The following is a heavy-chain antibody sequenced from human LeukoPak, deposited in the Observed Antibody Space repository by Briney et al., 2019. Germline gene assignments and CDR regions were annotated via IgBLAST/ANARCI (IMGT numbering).Heavy chain of an antibody. D-gene: IGHD6-19*01. CDR2: ISGSGGST. J-gene: IGHJ4*02. Sequence: GGSLRLSCAASGFTFSSYAMNWVRQAPGKGLEWVSGISGSGGSTYYADSVKGRFTISRDNSKNTLYLQMNSLRAEDTAVYYCAKEVAVTGIYYFDYWGQGTLVTVSS. CDR1: GFTFSSYA. V-gene: IGHV3-23*01. CDR3: AKEVAVTGIYYFDY.